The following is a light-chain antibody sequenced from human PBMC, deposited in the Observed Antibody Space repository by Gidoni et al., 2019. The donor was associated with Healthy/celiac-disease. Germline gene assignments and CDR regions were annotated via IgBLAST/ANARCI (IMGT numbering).Light chain of an antibody. CDR3: QKYNSWPT. J-gene: IGKJ1*01. V-gene: IGKV3-15*01. Sequence: EILMTQSPATLSVSPGERATLSCRASQSVSSNLAWYQQKPGQAPRLLIDGASTGATGIPARFSGSGSGTELTLTISSLQSEDFAVYYCQKYNSWPTFGQGTKVEI. CDR1: QSVSSN. CDR2: GAS.